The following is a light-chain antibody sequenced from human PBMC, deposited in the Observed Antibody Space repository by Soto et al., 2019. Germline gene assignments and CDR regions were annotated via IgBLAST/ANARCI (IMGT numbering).Light chain of an antibody. J-gene: IGKJ4*01. V-gene: IGKV3-11*01. CDR1: QSISNY. CDR3: QQRSNWPPLT. Sequence: EIVLTQSPATLSLSPGERATLSCRASQSISNYLVWYQHNPGQAPRLLIYDASNRATGIPARFSGSGSGTDFTLTISSLEPEDFAIYYCQQRSNWPPLTFGGGTKVEIK. CDR2: DAS.